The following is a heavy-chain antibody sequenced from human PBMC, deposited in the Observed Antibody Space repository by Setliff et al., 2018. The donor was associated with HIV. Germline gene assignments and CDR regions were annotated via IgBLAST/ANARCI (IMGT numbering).Heavy chain of an antibody. J-gene: IGHJ6*04. CDR2: IIPIFGTA. V-gene: IGHV1-69*13. Sequence: SVKVSCKASGGTLSSYAISWARQAPGQGLEWMGGIIPIFGTANYAQKFQGRVTITADESTSTVYMELSSLRSEDTAVYYCARDSRDIVVVIAPEPEPYYYYGMDVWGEGTTVTVSS. D-gene: IGHD2-15*01. CDR3: ARDSRDIVVVIAPEPEPYYYYGMDV. CDR1: GGTLSSYA.